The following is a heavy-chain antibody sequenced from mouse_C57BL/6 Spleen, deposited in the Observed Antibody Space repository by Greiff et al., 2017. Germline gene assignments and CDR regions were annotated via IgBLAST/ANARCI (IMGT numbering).Heavy chain of an antibody. D-gene: IGHD1-1*01. J-gene: IGHJ2*01. CDR3: ARRTTVVADY. CDR2: IDPSDSYT. CDR1: GYTFTSYW. V-gene: IGHV1-50*01. Sequence: VQLQQPGAELVKPGASVKLSCKASGYTFTSYWMQWVKQRPGQGLEWIGEIDPSDSYTNSNQKFKGKATLTVDTSSSTAYMQLSSLTSEDSAVYYCARRTTVVADYWGQGTTLTVSS.